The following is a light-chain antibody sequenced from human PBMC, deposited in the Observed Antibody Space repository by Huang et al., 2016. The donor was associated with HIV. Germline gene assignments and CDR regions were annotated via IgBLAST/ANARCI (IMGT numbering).Light chain of an antibody. J-gene: IGKJ4*01. CDR3: QQYDDWPPEFT. CDR2: GAS. CDR1: QSVSSN. V-gene: IGKV3D-15*01. Sequence: EIVMTQSPATLSVSAGERATLSCRASQSVSSNLAGYQQKPGQAPRLLIYGASTRATGSPARFSGSVSWTDFTLTITSLQSEDFAIYYCQQYDDWPPEFTFGGGTKVEVK.